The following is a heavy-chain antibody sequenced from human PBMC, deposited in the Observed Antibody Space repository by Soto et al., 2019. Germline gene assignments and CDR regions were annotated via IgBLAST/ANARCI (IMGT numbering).Heavy chain of an antibody. D-gene: IGHD6-19*01. CDR1: GGSISSYY. CDR3: ARSLAVAAIDY. Sequence: SETLSLTCTVSGGSISSYYWSWIRQPPGKGLEWIGYIYYSGSTNYNPSLKSRVTISVDTSKNQFSLKLSSVTAADTAVYYCARSLAVAAIDYWGQGTLVTVS. CDR2: IYYSGST. V-gene: IGHV4-59*01. J-gene: IGHJ4*02.